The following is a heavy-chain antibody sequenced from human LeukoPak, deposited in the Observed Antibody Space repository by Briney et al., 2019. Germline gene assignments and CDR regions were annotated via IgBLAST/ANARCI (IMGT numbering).Heavy chain of an antibody. Sequence: SETLSLTCTVSGGSISVRNYYWGWIRQPPGKGLEWIGSIYYSGSTYYNPSLKSRVTISADTSKNQFSLKLSSVTAADTAVYYCAIQGAFDPWGPGTLVTVSS. CDR1: GGSISVRNYY. CDR3: AIQGAFDP. CDR2: IYYSGST. J-gene: IGHJ5*02. D-gene: IGHD1-26*01. V-gene: IGHV4-39*01.